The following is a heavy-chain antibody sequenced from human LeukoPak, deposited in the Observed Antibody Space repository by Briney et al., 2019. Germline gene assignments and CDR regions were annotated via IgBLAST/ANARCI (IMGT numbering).Heavy chain of an antibody. CDR1: GFPFSDFH. Sequence: TGGSLRLSCVGAGFPFSDFHMSWIRQAPGKGLEWVSYITSGGGFNYYADSVKGRFSISRDDSKNSVFLQMNSLRVEDTAVYYCARVRPGSSGSYYRTSWGQGTLVTVSS. CDR2: ITSGGGFN. D-gene: IGHD3-22*01. CDR3: ARVRPGSSGSYYRTS. J-gene: IGHJ4*02. V-gene: IGHV3-11*04.